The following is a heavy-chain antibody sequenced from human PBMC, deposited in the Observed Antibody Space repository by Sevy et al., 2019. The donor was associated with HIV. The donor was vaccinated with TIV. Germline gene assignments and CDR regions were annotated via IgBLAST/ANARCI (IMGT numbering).Heavy chain of an antibody. J-gene: IGHJ4*02. V-gene: IGHV1-69*13. Sequence: ASVKVSCKASGGTFNNYAVNGVRQAPGHGLEWMGGIIPMFGSANYVQKFQGRVTITADESTSTAYMEVSSLRSDDTAVYYCAKSISWYASFDSWGQGTLVTVSS. CDR2: IIPMFGSA. CDR3: AKSISWYASFDS. CDR1: GGTFNNYA. D-gene: IGHD6-13*01.